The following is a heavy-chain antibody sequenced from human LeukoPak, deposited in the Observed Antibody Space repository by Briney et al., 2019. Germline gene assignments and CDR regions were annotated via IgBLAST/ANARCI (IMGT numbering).Heavy chain of an antibody. CDR3: AKAPVTSCRGAFCYPFDS. J-gene: IGHJ4*02. CDR1: GSSLSSYA. D-gene: IGHD2-15*01. CDR2: TSSSDAGK. Sequence: GGSLRLSCTVFGSSLSSYAMSWVRRAPGKGLEWVSATSSSDAGKYYADSVRGRFTISRDNSRNTMYLQMNSLRAEDAAVYYCAKAPVTSCRGAFCYPFDSWGQGTVVTVSS. V-gene: IGHV3-23*01.